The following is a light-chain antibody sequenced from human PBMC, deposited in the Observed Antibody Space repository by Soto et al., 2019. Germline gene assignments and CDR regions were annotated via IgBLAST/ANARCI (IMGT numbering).Light chain of an antibody. Sequence: QSALTQPPSVSGAPGQRVTMSCTGSSTNIGAGYDVHWYRQLPGTAPKLLIYGNNNRPSGVPDRFSGSKSGTSAFLAITGLQAEDEADYYCQSYDSSLNTVVFGGGTKLTVL. J-gene: IGLJ2*01. CDR3: QSYDSSLNTVV. CDR1: STNIGAGYD. V-gene: IGLV1-40*01. CDR2: GNN.